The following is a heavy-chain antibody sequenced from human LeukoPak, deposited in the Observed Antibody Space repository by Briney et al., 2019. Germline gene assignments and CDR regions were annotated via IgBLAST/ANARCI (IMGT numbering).Heavy chain of an antibody. J-gene: IGHJ4*02. Sequence: SETLSLTCTVSGGSISSSSYYWGWIRQPPGKGLEWIGSIYYSGSTYYNPSLKSRVTISVDTSKNQFSLKLSSVTAADTAVYYCARGSSYYYDSSGYYHTLSTHFDYWGQGTLVPVSS. CDR1: GGSISSSSYY. CDR3: ARGSSYYYDSSGYYHTLSTHFDY. CDR2: IYYSGST. V-gene: IGHV4-39*07. D-gene: IGHD3-22*01.